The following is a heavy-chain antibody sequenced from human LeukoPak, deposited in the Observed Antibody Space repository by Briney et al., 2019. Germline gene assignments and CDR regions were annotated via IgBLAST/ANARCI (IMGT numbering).Heavy chain of an antibody. CDR1: GFTFSNAW. CDR3: ASPVNSGYDRATFDY. CDR2: VSSSGSTI. Sequence: PGGSLRLSCAASGFTFSNAWMSWVRQAPGKGLEWVSYVSSSGSTIYYADSVKGRFTISRDNAKNSLYLQMNSLRDEDTAVYYCASPVNSGYDRATFDYWGQGTLVTVSS. D-gene: IGHD5-12*01. V-gene: IGHV3-48*02. J-gene: IGHJ4*02.